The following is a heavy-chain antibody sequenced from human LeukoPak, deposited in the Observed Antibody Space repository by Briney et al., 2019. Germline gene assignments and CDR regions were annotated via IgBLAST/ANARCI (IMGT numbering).Heavy chain of an antibody. D-gene: IGHD3-22*01. CDR1: GYTFTGYY. Sequence: ASVKVSCKASGYTFTGYYIHWVRQAPGQGLEWMGWINPNSGDTNYAQKFQGRVTMTRDTSISTAYMELSRLRSDDTAVYYCASYPPYHYDSSGYYYHHWGQGTLVTVSS. J-gene: IGHJ1*01. CDR3: ASYPPYHYDSSGYYYHH. CDR2: INPNSGDT. V-gene: IGHV1-2*02.